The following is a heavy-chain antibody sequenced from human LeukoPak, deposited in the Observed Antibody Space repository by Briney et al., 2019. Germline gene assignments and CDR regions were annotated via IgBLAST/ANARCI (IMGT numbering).Heavy chain of an antibody. J-gene: IGHJ4*02. D-gene: IGHD1-1*01. CDR2: INAGNGDT. CDR3: ARDRGGTGDFDY. CDR1: GYTFTSYA. V-gene: IGHV1-3*01. Sequence: ASVKVSCKASGYTFTSYAMHWVRRAPGQRLEWMGWINAGNGDTKYSQKFQGRVTIARDTSASTAYMELSSLRSEDTAVYYCARDRGGTGDFDYWGQGTLVTVSS.